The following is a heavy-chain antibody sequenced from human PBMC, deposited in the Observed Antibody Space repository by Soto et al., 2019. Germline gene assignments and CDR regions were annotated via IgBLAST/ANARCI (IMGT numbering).Heavy chain of an antibody. CDR3: VRDDDYDDNVLDY. J-gene: IGHJ4*02. Sequence: QVQLVESGGGVVQPGRSLRLSCAASGFTFSNHGMHWVRQAPGKGLEWVAVIPHDGSYQYYADSVKGRFTISRDNSKNMLYLQMNSLRAEDTAVYYCVRDDDYDDNVLDYWGQGILVTVSS. V-gene: IGHV3-33*01. CDR1: GFTFSNHG. CDR2: IPHDGSYQ. D-gene: IGHD4-17*01.